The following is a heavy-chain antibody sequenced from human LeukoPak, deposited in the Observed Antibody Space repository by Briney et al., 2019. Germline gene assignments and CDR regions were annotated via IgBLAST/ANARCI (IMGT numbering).Heavy chain of an antibody. CDR1: GFTFSSYA. V-gene: IGHV3-23*01. D-gene: IGHD3-22*01. Sequence: GGSLRLSCAASGFTFSSYAMSWVRQAPGKGLEWVSAISGGGGSTYYADSVKGRFTISRDNSKNTLYLQMNSLRAEDTAVYYCAKDRSGIVVVTSDAFDIWGQGTMVTVSS. J-gene: IGHJ3*02. CDR2: ISGGGGST. CDR3: AKDRSGIVVVTSDAFDI.